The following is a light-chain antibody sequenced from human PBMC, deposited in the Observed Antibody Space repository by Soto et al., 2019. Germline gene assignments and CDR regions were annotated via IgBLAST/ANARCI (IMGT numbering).Light chain of an antibody. Sequence: EIVMTQSPATLSVSPGDRATLSCRANQSVRSNLAWYQQRPGQAPRLLIYGASTRAAGVSTTFSVSGSGTEFTLTISSLQSEDFAVSYCQQYNNWPPRTFGQGTKVEIK. CDR1: QSVRSN. J-gene: IGKJ1*01. V-gene: IGKV3-15*01. CDR3: QQYNNWPPRT. CDR2: GAS.